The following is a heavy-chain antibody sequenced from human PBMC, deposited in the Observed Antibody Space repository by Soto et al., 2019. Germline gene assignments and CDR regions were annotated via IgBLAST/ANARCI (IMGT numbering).Heavy chain of an antibody. Sequence: EVQLVESGGGLVKPGGSLRLSCAASGFTFSSYSMNWVRQAPGKGLEWVSSISGSSSYIYYADSVEGRFTISRDNAKNSLSLQMNSLRAEDTAVYYCATEDYHYSSGPPEYWGQGTLVTVAS. CDR1: GFTFSSYS. CDR3: ATEDYHYSSGPPEY. J-gene: IGHJ4*02. CDR2: ISGSSSYI. D-gene: IGHD3-22*01. V-gene: IGHV3-21*01.